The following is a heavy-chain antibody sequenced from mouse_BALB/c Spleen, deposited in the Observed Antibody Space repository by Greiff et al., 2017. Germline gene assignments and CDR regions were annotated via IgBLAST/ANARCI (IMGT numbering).Heavy chain of an antibody. J-gene: IGHJ4*01. CDR3: TRSEYRSLAMDY. CDR1: GYTFTSYW. D-gene: IGHD2-14*01. CDR2: IYPSDSYT. Sequence: QVHVKQPGAELVRPGASVKLSCKASGYTFTSYWINWVKQRPGQGLEWIGNIYPSDSYTNYNQKFKDKATLTVDKSSSTAYMQLSSPTSEDSAVYYCTRSEYRSLAMDYWGQGTSVTVSS. V-gene: IGHV1-69*02.